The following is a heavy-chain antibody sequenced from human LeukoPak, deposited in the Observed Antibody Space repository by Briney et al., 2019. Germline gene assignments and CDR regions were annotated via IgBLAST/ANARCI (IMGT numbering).Heavy chain of an antibody. CDR2: ISNSGRTI. J-gene: IGHJ1*01. CDR3: ARDPGYSSSLAPFHL. Sequence: GGSLRLSCAASGFTFSDYYMSWIRQAPGKGLEWVSYISNSGRTINYADSVRGRFSISRDNAKNSLYLQMNSLRAEDTAVYYCARDPGYSSSLAPFHLWGQGTLVTVSS. D-gene: IGHD6-13*01. V-gene: IGHV3-11*01. CDR1: GFTFSDYY.